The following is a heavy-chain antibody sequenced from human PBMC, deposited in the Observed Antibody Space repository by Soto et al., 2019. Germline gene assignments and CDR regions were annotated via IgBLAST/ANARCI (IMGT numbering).Heavy chain of an antibody. CDR1: CDSVSGASYY. CDR2: IHHTGST. V-gene: IGHV4-61*01. D-gene: IGHD3-22*01. J-gene: IGHJ4*02. CDR3: ARGVGNSRGTFFDY. Sequence: SETLSLTCTVSCDSVSGASYYWSWIRQPPGKGLEWIGYIHHTGSTTYSPSLKSRVTMSVDTSKKQFSLGLNSVTAADTAIYYCARGVGNSRGTFFDYWGQGALVTVSS.